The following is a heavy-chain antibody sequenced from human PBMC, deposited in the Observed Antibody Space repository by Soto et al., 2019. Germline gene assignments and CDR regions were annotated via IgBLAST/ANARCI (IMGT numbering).Heavy chain of an antibody. Sequence: ASVKVSCKVSGYTLTELSMHWVRQAPGKGLEWMGGFDPEDGETIYAQKFQGRVTMTEDTSTDTAYMELSSLRSEDTAVYYCATDRAIAEAGNLSFRSWGQGTLVTVSS. CDR2: FDPEDGET. V-gene: IGHV1-24*01. CDR3: ATDRAIAEAGNLSFRS. CDR1: GYTLTELS. J-gene: IGHJ5*02. D-gene: IGHD6-19*01.